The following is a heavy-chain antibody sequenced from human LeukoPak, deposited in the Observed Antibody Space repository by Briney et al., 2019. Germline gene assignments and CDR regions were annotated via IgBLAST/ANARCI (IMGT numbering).Heavy chain of an antibody. CDR2: IYYSGST. Sequence: SETLSLTCTVSGGSISSYYWSWIRQPPGQGLEWIVDIYYSGSTNYNPYLKSRVTISVDTSKNQFSLRLSSVTAADTAVYYSARLASGSYGPLTPFDYWGQGTLVTVSS. V-gene: IGHV4-59*08. CDR1: GGSISSYY. CDR3: ARLASGSYGPLTPFDY. D-gene: IGHD1-26*01. J-gene: IGHJ4*02.